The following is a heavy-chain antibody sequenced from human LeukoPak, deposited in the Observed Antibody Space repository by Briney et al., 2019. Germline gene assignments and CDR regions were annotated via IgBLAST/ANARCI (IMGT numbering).Heavy chain of an antibody. Sequence: EGSLRLSCAASGFTFNRNAISWVRQAPGKGLEWVSTIGGSGDKTFYADSVKGRFTISRDNSKNMVHLQMNSLTGEDTALYYCVRRGDASSGWGDHDFWGQGALVTVSS. CDR3: VRRGDASSGWGDHDF. CDR1: GFTFNRNA. V-gene: IGHV3-23*01. CDR2: IGGSGDKT. D-gene: IGHD6-19*01. J-gene: IGHJ4*02.